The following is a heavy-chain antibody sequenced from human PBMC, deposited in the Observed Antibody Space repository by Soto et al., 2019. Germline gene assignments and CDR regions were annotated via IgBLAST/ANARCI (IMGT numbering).Heavy chain of an antibody. J-gene: IGHJ4*02. Sequence: EVQLVESGGGLVQPGGSLRLTCAASGFTFSSYAMHWVRQAPGKGLEYVSAISSYGGSTYYANSVKGRFTISRDISKNTLYLQMGSLRAEDMAVYYCARDPESSGYYYFDYWGQGTLVTVSS. CDR1: GFTFSSYA. CDR3: ARDPESSGYYYFDY. D-gene: IGHD3-22*01. V-gene: IGHV3-64*01. CDR2: ISSYGGST.